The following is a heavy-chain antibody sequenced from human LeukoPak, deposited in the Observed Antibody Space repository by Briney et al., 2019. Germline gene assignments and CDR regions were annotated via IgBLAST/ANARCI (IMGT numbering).Heavy chain of an antibody. CDR1: GFTFSDSA. J-gene: IGHJ4*02. V-gene: IGHV3-23*01. CDR2: ISASGGDT. D-gene: IGHD2/OR15-2a*01. Sequence: GGSLRLSCAASGFTFSDSAMTWVRQTPGKGLEWISAISASGGDTIYPDSVKGRFTISRENSKNTLYLQMNSLRAEDTAVYYCAKGGYYAPLDYWGQGTMVTVS. CDR3: AKGGYYAPLDY.